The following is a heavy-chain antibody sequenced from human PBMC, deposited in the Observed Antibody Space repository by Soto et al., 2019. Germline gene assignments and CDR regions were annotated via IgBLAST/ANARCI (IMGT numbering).Heavy chain of an antibody. D-gene: IGHD6-19*01. V-gene: IGHV4-59*04. CDR1: GFTFSSYS. CDR2: INSGGSA. J-gene: IGHJ4*02. CDR3: ADMRGQWLPRD. Sequence: GSLRLSCAASGFTFSSYSMNLIRQPPGEGLEWIGNINSGGSAYYYPSLRSRVTISVDTSKNQFSLRLSSVTAADTALYYCADMRGQWLPRDWGQGILVTVSS.